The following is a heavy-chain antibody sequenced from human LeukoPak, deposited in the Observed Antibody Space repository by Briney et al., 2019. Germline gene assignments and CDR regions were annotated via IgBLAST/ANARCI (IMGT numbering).Heavy chain of an antibody. J-gene: IGHJ5*02. CDR3: ARVHLDRGVDTAIGPYNWFDP. V-gene: IGHV1-69*13. D-gene: IGHD5-18*01. CDR2: IIPMFGSA. CDR1: GGTFISYA. Sequence: ASVKVSCTASGGTFISYAISWVRQAPGQGLEWMGGIIPMFGSANCAQEFQGRVTITADESMSTAHMELSSLRSEDTAVYYCARVHLDRGVDTAIGPYNWFDPWGQGTLVTVSS.